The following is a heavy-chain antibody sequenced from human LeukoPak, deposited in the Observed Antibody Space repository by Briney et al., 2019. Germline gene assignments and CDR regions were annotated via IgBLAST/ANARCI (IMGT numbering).Heavy chain of an antibody. Sequence: GGSLRLSCAPSGLTFRTTWMHWVRQAPGKGLMWVSRMNGEGTTIDYADSVKGRFTVSRDYAKNTLFLQMNNLRTEDTALYFCATARNFRFEYWGQGSLVIVSA. CDR1: GLTFRTTW. D-gene: IGHD1-7*01. V-gene: IGHV3-74*01. J-gene: IGHJ4*02. CDR2: MNGEGTTI. CDR3: ATARNFRFEY.